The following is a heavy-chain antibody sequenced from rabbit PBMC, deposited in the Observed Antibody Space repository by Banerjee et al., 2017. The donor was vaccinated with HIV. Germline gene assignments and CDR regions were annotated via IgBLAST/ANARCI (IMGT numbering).Heavy chain of an antibody. CDR1: GFSFSSSYY. D-gene: IGHD6-1*01. Sequence: QEQLEESGGDLVKPEGSLTLTCTASGFSFSSSYYIHWVRQAPGKGLEWLAYIDTGSSGDTNYATWAKGRFTVSKTSSTTVTLQMTSLTAADTATYFCARSIDAGDAGYGYALGNLWGPGTLVTVS. V-gene: IGHV1S45*01. J-gene: IGHJ4*01. CDR3: ARSIDAGDAGYGYALGNL. CDR2: IDTGSSGDT.